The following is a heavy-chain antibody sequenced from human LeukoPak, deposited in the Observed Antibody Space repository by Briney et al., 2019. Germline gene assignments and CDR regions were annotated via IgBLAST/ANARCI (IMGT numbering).Heavy chain of an antibody. CDR2: ISAYNGNT. Sequence: ASVKVSCKASGYTFTSYGISWVRQAPGQGLEWMGWISAYNGNTSYAQKLQGRVTMTTDTSTSTAYMELRSLRSDDTAVYYCARATPGYSSSWYADYWGQGTLVTVSS. V-gene: IGHV1-18*01. D-gene: IGHD6-13*01. CDR1: GYTFTSYG. J-gene: IGHJ4*02. CDR3: ARATPGYSSSWYADY.